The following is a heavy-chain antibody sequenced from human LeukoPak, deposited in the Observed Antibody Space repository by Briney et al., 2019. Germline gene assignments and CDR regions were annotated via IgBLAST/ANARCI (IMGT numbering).Heavy chain of an antibody. CDR2: IRSKIDGGAT. Sequence: GGSLRLSCAASGFTFSSYAMSWVRQAPGKGLEWVGRIRSKIDGGATDYAAPVKGRFTLSRDDSKTTLYLQMNSLQTEDTAVYYCATDFYDSTWGQGTLVTVSS. J-gene: IGHJ5*02. CDR1: GFTFSSYA. CDR3: ATDFYDST. V-gene: IGHV3-15*01. D-gene: IGHD3-22*01.